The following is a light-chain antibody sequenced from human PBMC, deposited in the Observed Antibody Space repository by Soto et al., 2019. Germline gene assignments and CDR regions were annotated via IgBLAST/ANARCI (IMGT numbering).Light chain of an antibody. CDR3: QQRSNWPLT. CDR2: VAS. V-gene: IGKV3-11*01. CDR1: QSVSSY. J-gene: IGKJ4*01. Sequence: EIVLTQSPATLSLSPGERATLSCRASQSVSSYLAWYQQKPGQAPRLLIYVASNRATGIPARFSGSGSGTDFTLTISSLEPADFAVYYCQQRSNWPLTFGGGTKVEIK.